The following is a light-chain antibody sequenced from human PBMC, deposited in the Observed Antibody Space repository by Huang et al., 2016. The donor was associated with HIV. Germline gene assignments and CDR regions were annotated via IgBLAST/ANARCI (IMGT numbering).Light chain of an antibody. CDR2: DAS. CDR1: QSFSNY. V-gene: IGKV3-11*01. CDR3: HQRGNWPPYT. Sequence: EIVLTQSPATLSLSPGERATLSCRASQSFSNYLAWYQQKPGQAPRLLIYDASNRVTGIPARFSGSGSGTDFTLTINSLEPEDFAVYYCHQRGNWPPYTFGQGTKLEIK. J-gene: IGKJ2*01.